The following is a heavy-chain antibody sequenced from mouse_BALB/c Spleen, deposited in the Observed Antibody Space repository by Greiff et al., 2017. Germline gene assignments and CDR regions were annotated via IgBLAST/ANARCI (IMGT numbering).Heavy chain of an antibody. CDR3: ARGDYDAWFAY. CDR2: IWAGGST. CDR1: GFSLTSYG. Sequence: VKLQESGPGLVAPSQSLSITCTVSGFSLTSYGVHWVRQPPGKGLEWLGVIWAGGSTNYNSALMSRLSISKDNSKSQVFLKMNSLQTDDTAMYYCARGDYDAWFAYWGQGTPVTVSA. J-gene: IGHJ3*01. V-gene: IGHV2-9*02. D-gene: IGHD2-4*01.